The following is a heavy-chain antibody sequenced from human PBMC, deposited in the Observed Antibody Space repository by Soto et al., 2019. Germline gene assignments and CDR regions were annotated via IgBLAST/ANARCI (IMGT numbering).Heavy chain of an antibody. D-gene: IGHD2-8*01. Sequence: GGSLRLSCEATGFTFSSHEMNWIRQTPGKRLEWIAKISGSGSTINYADSVKGRFTISRDNVQRTLHLQMDSLRVEDTGVYYCARGGVYWGRGTLVTVS. CDR2: ISGSGSTI. CDR3: ARGGVY. V-gene: IGHV3-48*03. J-gene: IGHJ1*01. CDR1: GFTFSSHE.